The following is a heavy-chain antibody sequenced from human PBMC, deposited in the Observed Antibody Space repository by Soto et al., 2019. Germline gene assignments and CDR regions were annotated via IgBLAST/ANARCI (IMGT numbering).Heavy chain of an antibody. Sequence: GGSLRLFCAASGFTVSSNYMSWVRQVPGKGLEWVSVIYSGGSTYYADSVKGRFTISRDNSKNTLYLQMNSLRAEDTAVYYCAREDGYRGGDAFDIWGQGTMVTVSS. D-gene: IGHD5-12*01. CDR1: GFTVSSNY. CDR3: AREDGYRGGDAFDI. V-gene: IGHV3-66*01. CDR2: IYSGGST. J-gene: IGHJ3*02.